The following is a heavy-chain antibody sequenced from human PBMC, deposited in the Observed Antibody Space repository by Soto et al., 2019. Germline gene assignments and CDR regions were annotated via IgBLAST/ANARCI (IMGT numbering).Heavy chain of an antibody. Sequence: SETLSLTCAVYGGSFSGYYWSWIRQPPGKGLEWIGEINHSGSTNYNPSLKSRVTISVDTSKNQFSLKLSSVTAADTAVYYCARDPVAGHNWFDPWGQGTLVTVSS. D-gene: IGHD6-19*01. J-gene: IGHJ5*02. CDR1: GGSFSGYY. CDR2: INHSGST. CDR3: ARDPVAGHNWFDP. V-gene: IGHV4-34*01.